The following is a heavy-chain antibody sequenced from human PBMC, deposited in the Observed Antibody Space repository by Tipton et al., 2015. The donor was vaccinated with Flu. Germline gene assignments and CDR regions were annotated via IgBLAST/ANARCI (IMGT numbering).Heavy chain of an antibody. CDR1: GDSIRSAYY. CDR3: ARRGYSNYVSEPKNWFDR. D-gene: IGHD4-11*01. V-gene: IGHV4-38-2*02. Sequence: LRLSCTVSGDSIRSAYYWGWIRQPPGKGLEWIGNIHHAGSTYYNPSLKSRVTISVDTSKNRFSLRLISVTAADTAVYYCARRGYSNYVSEPKNWFDRWGRGTLVTVSS. CDR2: IHHAGST. J-gene: IGHJ5*02.